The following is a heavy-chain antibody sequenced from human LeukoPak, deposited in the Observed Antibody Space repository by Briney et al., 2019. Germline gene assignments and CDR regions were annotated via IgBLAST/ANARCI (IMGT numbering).Heavy chain of an antibody. CDR3: AKSGTDYYDSSGYIDFDY. D-gene: IGHD3-22*01. CDR2: IRYDGSNK. CDR1: GFTFSSYG. Sequence: GGSLRLSCAASGFTFSSYGMHWVRQAPGKGLEWVAFIRYDGSNKYYADSVKGRFTISRDNSKNTLYLQMNSLRAEDTAVYYCAKSGTDYYDSSGYIDFDYWGQGTLVTVSS. J-gene: IGHJ4*02. V-gene: IGHV3-30*02.